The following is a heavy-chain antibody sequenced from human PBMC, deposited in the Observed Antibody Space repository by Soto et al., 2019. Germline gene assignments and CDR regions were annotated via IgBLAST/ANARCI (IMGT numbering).Heavy chain of an antibody. V-gene: IGHV3-30-3*01. D-gene: IGHD6-19*01. CDR3: ARARGVAVSADY. Sequence: QVQLVESGGTVVQPGRSLRLSCAASGFTFSSYAMHWVRQAPGKGLEWVAVISFDVSTKYYADSVKGRFTISRDNSKNTLYLQMHSLRAEDTAVYYCARARGVAVSADYWGQGTLVTVSS. CDR1: GFTFSSYA. J-gene: IGHJ4*02. CDR2: ISFDVSTK.